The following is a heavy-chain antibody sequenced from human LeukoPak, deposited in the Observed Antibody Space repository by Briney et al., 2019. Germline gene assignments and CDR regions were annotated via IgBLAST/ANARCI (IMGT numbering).Heavy chain of an antibody. CDR1: GYSISSGYY. Sequence: PSETLSLTCTVSGYSISSGYYWGWIRQPPGKGLEWIGSIYHSGSTYYNPSLKSRVTISVDTSKNQFSLKLSSVTAAGTAVYYCARMVSGYYDSSGYYPRYYYYYMDVWGKGTTVTVSS. J-gene: IGHJ6*03. V-gene: IGHV4-38-2*02. CDR2: IYHSGST. D-gene: IGHD3-22*01. CDR3: ARMVSGYYDSSGYYPRYYYYYMDV.